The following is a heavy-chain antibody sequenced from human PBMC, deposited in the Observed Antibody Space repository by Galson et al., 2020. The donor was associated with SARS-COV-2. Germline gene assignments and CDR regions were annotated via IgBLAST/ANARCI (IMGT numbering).Heavy chain of an antibody. CDR2: IKSKTDGGTT. V-gene: IGHV3-15*01. CDR3: NLRSNYDFWSGYYLGSDDYYYMGV. J-gene: IGHJ6*03. CDR1: GFTFSNAW. Sequence: GWSLRLSCAASGFTFSNAWMSWVRQAPGKGLEWVGRIKSKTDGGTTDYAAPVKGRFTISRDDSKNTLYLQMNSLKTEDTAVYYCNLRSNYDFWSGYYLGSDDYYYMGVWGKGTTVTVSS. D-gene: IGHD3-3*01.